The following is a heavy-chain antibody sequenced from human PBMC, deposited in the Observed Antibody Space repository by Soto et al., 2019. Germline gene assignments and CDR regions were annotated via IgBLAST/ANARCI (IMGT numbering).Heavy chain of an antibody. V-gene: IGHV4-59*01. CDR3: ASSNGGGNRQVVY. CDR2: IYSSGSA. Sequence: SETLYLSCTVSGDSISCYYWSWIRQPPGKGLEWIGYIYSSGSANYNPSLRSRVTISQDTSKNQFSLELISVTAADTAVYFCASSNGGGNRQVVYWGQGTLVTVPS. CDR1: GDSISCYY. J-gene: IGHJ4*02. D-gene: IGHD2-15*01.